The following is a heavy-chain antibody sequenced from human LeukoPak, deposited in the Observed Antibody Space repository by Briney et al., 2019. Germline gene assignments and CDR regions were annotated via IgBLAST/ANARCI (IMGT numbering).Heavy chain of an antibody. V-gene: IGHV1-69*05. J-gene: IGHJ4*02. CDR2: IIPVFYTT. D-gene: IGHD6-6*01. Sequence: SVKVSCTASGGTFSSYAFSWVRQAPGQGLEWMGGIIPVFYTTNYAQKFQGRVTMTTDESTSTAYMELSSLRSEDTAVYFCARDIYSSSSGGFDYWGQGTLVTVSS. CDR3: ARDIYSSSSGGFDY. CDR1: GGTFSSYA.